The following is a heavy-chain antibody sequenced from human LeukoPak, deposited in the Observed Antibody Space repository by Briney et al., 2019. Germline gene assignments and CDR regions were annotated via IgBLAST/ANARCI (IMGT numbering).Heavy chain of an antibody. CDR3: ARARVDFWSGYFGY. J-gene: IGHJ4*02. Sequence: GGSLRLSCAASGFTFGNYWMSWVRRAPGKGLEWVANIKQDGSEKYYVDSVKGRFTISRDNAKNSLYLQMNSLRVEDTAVYYCARARVDFWSGYFGYWGQGTLVTVSS. CDR2: IKQDGSEK. D-gene: IGHD3-3*01. V-gene: IGHV3-7*01. CDR1: GFTFGNYW.